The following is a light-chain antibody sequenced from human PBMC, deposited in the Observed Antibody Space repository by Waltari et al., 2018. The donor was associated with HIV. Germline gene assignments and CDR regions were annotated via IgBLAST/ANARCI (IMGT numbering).Light chain of an antibody. V-gene: IGLV1-40*01. CDR1: SSHIGAGYD. CDR3: QSYDSSLSGWV. CDR2: GNS. J-gene: IGLJ3*02. Sequence: QSVLTQPPSVSGAPGQRVTLSCTGSSSHIGAGYDVHWYQQLPGTAPKLLIYGNSNRPSGVPDRFSGSKSGTSASLAITGLQAEDEADYYCQSYDSSLSGWVFGGGTKLTVL.